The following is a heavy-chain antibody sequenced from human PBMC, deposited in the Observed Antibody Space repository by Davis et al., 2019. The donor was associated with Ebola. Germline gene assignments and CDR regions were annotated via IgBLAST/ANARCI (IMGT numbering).Heavy chain of an antibody. CDR1: GYTFTSYY. CDR2: MNPNSGNT. Sequence: AASVKVSCKASGYTFTSYYMHWVRQAPGQGLEWMGWMNPNSGNTGYAQKFQGRVTMTRNTSISTAYMELSSLRSEDTAVYYCARGVSKGDYVLYYYGMDVWGQGTTVTVS. CDR3: ARGVSKGDYVLYYYGMDV. J-gene: IGHJ6*02. D-gene: IGHD4-17*01. V-gene: IGHV1-8*02.